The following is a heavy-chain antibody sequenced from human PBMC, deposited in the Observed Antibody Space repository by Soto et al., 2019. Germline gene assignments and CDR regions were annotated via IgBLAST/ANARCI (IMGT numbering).Heavy chain of an antibody. J-gene: IGHJ6*02. CDR2: IYHSGST. CDR3: AREDMVVVVAATPGFFGMDV. D-gene: IGHD2-15*01. Sequence: LSLTCAVSGYSISSGYYWGWIRQPPGKGLEWIGSIYHSGSTYYNPSLKSRVTISVDTSKNQFSLKLSSVTAADTAVYYCAREDMVVVVAATPGFFGMDVWGQGTTVTVSS. CDR1: GYSISSGYY. V-gene: IGHV4-38-2*02.